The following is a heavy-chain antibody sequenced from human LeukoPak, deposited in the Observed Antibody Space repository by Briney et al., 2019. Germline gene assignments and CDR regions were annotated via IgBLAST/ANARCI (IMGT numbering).Heavy chain of an antibody. V-gene: IGHV1-2*02. CDR3: ATPYYYDSSGYYSRPYDAFDI. CDR1: GYTFTGYY. CDR2: INPNSGGT. Sequence: GASVKVSCKASGYTFTGYYMHWVRQAPGQGLEWMGWINPNSGGTNYAQKFQGRVTITADKSTSTAYMELSSLRSEDTAVYYCATPYYYDSSGYYSRPYDAFDIWGQGTMVTVSS. D-gene: IGHD3-22*01. J-gene: IGHJ3*02.